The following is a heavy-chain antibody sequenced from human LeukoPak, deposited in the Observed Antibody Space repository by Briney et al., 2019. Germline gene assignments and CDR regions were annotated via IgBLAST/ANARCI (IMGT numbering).Heavy chain of an antibody. CDR2: IYYRGST. CDR1: GGSISSTIYY. Sequence: SETLSLTCTVSGGSISSTIYYWGWIRQPPGKGLEWIGSIYYRGSTYYNPSLKSRVAISVDTSKNQFSLKLSSVTAADTAVYYCARVGSRYSSGWYYDYWGQGTLVTVSS. J-gene: IGHJ4*02. D-gene: IGHD6-19*01. CDR3: ARVGSRYSSGWYYDY. V-gene: IGHV4-39*07.